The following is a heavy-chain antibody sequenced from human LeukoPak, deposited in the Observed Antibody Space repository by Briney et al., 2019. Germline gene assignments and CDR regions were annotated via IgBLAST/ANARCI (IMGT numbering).Heavy chain of an antibody. V-gene: IGHV3-7*01. CDR3: ARGPMDVTAIPYYYYYMDV. CDR2: IKQDGSEK. J-gene: IGHJ6*03. D-gene: IGHD2-21*02. CDR1: GFTFSSYW. Sequence: GGSLRLSCAASGFTFSSYWMSWVRQAPGKGLEWVANIKQDGSEKYYVDSVKGRFTISRDNAKNSLYLQMNSLRAEDTAVYYCARGPMDVTAIPYYYYYMDVWGKGTTVTVSS.